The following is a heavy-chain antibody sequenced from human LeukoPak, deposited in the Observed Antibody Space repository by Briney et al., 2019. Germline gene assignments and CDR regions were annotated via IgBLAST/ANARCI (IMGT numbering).Heavy chain of an antibody. Sequence: PGGSLRLSCAASGFTFSSYAMHWVRQAPGKGLEWVAVISYDGSNKYYADSVKGRFTISRDNSKDTLFLQMNSLRAEDTAVYYCAKSLTTVTIGYWGQGTLVTVSS. D-gene: IGHD4-11*01. V-gene: IGHV3-30-3*02. CDR1: GFTFSSYA. CDR3: AKSLTTVTIGY. J-gene: IGHJ4*02. CDR2: ISYDGSNK.